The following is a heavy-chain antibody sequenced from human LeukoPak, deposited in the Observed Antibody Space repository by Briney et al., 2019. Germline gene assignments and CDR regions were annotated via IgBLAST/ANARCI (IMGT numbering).Heavy chain of an antibody. Sequence: PGGSLRLSCAASGFTFSSYSMNWVRQAPGKGLEWVSYISSSSSTIYYADSVKGRFTISRDNAKNSLYLQMNSLRAEDTAVYYCARDEVDYDYYYYMDVWGKGPRSPSP. CDR1: GFTFSSYS. CDR3: ARDEVDYDYYYYMDV. D-gene: IGHD3-9*01. CDR2: ISSSSSTI. V-gene: IGHV3-48*01. J-gene: IGHJ6*03.